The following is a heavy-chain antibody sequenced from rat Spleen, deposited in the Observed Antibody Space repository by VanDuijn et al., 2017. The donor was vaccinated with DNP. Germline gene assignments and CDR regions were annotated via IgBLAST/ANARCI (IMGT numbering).Heavy chain of an antibody. Sequence: QVQLKESGPGLVQPSETLSLTCTVSGFSLTSHSVSWVRQTSGKGPEWMGRIWYDGDTAYNSALKSRLSISRDTSTNQVFLKMTSLQTGDTGTYYCIRDGGGNWFAYWGQGTLVTVSS. CDR2: IWYDGDT. J-gene: IGHJ3*01. CDR1: GFSLTSHS. V-gene: IGHV2-63*01. CDR3: IRDGGGNWFAY.